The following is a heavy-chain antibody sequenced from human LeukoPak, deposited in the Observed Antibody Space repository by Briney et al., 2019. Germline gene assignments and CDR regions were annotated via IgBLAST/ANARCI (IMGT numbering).Heavy chain of an antibody. Sequence: GGSLRLSCAASGFTFSSYAMNWVRQAPVKGLEWVTIISYDGSNKYYADSVKGRFTISRDNSKNTLYLQMNSLRAEDTAVYYCARDEYYYDSSGYPPRYYFDYWGQGTLVTVSS. V-gene: IGHV3-30*14. CDR1: GFTFSSYA. CDR2: ISYDGSNK. CDR3: ARDEYYYDSSGYPPRYYFDY. D-gene: IGHD3-22*01. J-gene: IGHJ4*02.